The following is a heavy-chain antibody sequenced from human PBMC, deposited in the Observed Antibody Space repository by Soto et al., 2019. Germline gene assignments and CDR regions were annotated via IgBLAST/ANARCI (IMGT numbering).Heavy chain of an antibody. V-gene: IGHV1-8*01. CDR1: GYTFTRYD. CDR3: ARGHDCRGYYYYDYGRDV. D-gene: IGHD3-22*01. CDR2: MHPNSGNP. Sequence: QVQLVQSGAEVKKPGASVMVSCKASGYTFTRYDIPWVRQATGQGLEWMGWMHPNSGNPGYAQKFQGRVTMPRKTTISTAYMELISMRSEDTAVYYCARGHDCRGYYYYDYGRDVWGQVTTVTVSS. J-gene: IGHJ6*02.